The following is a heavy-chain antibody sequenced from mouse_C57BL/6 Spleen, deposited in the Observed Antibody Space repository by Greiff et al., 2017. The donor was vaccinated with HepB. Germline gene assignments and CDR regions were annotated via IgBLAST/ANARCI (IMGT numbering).Heavy chain of an antibody. D-gene: IGHD1-1*01. CDR3: AREDYYGSSYPFAY. CDR2: INPSSGYT. J-gene: IGHJ3*01. V-gene: IGHV1-4*01. CDR1: GYTFTSYT. Sequence: QVQLKQSGAELARPGASVKMSCKASGYTFTSYTMHWVKQRPGQGLEWIGYINPSSGYTKYNQKFKDTATLTADKSSSTAYMQLSSPTSEDSAVYYCAREDYYGSSYPFAYWGQGTLVTVSA.